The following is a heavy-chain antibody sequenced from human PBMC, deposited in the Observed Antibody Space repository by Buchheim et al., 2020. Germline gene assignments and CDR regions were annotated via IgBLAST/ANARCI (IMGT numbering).Heavy chain of an antibody. J-gene: IGHJ5*02. D-gene: IGHD3-3*01. V-gene: IGHV4-34*02. CDR3: AVTTRGDFWSWGWFDP. CDR2: INHTGST. CDR1: GGSFSRSS. Sequence: QVQLQQWGAGLLKPSETLSLNCAVYGGSFSRSSWSWIRQTPGKGLEWIGEINHTGSTNYNPSLKSRVTISVDRSKNQVSLKLTSVTAAETAVYYGAVTTRGDFWSWGWFDPWGQGTL.